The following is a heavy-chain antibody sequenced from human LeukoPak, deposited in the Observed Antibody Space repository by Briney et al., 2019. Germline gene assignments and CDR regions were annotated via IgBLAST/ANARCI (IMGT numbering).Heavy chain of an antibody. D-gene: IGHD6-19*01. CDR2: IIPIFGTA. Sequence: SVKVSCKASGGTFSSYAISWVGQAPGQGLEWMGGIIPIFGTANYAQKFQGRVTITADESTSTAYMELSSLRSEDTAVYYCASGYSSGWYRGAFDIWGQGTMVTVSS. CDR3: ASGYSSGWYRGAFDI. J-gene: IGHJ3*02. V-gene: IGHV1-69*13. CDR1: GGTFSSYA.